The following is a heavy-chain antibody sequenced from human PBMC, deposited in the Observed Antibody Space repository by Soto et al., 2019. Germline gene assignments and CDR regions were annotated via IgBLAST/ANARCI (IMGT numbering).Heavy chain of an antibody. D-gene: IGHD2-2*01. Sequence: ASVKVSCKASRYTFTSYDIFWVRQSPRQGLEWMGWIKPDSGDTHYAQNFQGRVTMTRDTSINTAYMELNNLVSDDTAVYCCARRSSTYLNEIIYDPWGQGTLVTVSS. J-gene: IGHJ5*02. CDR1: RYTFTSYD. CDR3: ARRSSTYLNEIIYDP. CDR2: IKPDSGDT. V-gene: IGHV1-2*02.